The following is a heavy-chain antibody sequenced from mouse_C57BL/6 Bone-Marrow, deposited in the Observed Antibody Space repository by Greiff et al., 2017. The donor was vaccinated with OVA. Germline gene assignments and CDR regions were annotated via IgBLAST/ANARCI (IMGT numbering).Heavy chain of an antibody. CDR2: ILPGSGST. D-gene: IGHD2-4*01. CDR3: ASSHYDYDGY. V-gene: IGHV1-9*01. CDR1: GYTFPGYW. J-gene: IGHJ2*01. Sequence: VQLQQSGAELMKPGASVKLSCTATGYTFPGYWIEWVKQRPGHGLEWIGEILPGSGSTNYNEKFKGKATFTADTSSNTAYMQLSSLTTEDSAIYYCASSHYDYDGYWGQGTTLTVSS.